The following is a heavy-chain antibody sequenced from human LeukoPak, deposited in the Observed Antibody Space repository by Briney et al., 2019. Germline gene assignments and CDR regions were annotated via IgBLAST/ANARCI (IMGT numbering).Heavy chain of an antibody. V-gene: IGHV4-34*01. D-gene: IGHD1-26*01. J-gene: IGHJ4*02. Sequence: PSETLSLTCAVYGGSFSGYYWSWIRQPPGKGLGWIGEINHSGSTNYNPSLKSRVTISVDTSKNQFSLKLSSVTAADTAVYYCASGAESGSPDYWGQGTLVTVSS. CDR1: GGSFSGYY. CDR2: INHSGST. CDR3: ASGAESGSPDY.